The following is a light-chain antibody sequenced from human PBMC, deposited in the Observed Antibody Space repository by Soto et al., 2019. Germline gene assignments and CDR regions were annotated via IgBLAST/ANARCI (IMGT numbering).Light chain of an antibody. J-gene: IGLJ2*01. Sequence: QSVLTQPASVSGSPGQSITISCTGTSTEFRDYKYVSWYQQSPGSAPKLLIYEVSNRPSGVSNRFSGSKSGNTASLTISGLQAEDEADYYCSSYVNYNTFVIFVGGSQLTVL. CDR1: STEFRDYKY. V-gene: IGLV2-14*01. CDR3: SSYVNYNTFVI. CDR2: EVS.